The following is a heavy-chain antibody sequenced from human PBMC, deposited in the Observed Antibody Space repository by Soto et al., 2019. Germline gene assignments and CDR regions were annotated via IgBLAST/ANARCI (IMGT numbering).Heavy chain of an antibody. D-gene: IGHD2-2*01. CDR1: GVTISSVSYY. Sequence: SETLSLTSPVSGVTISSVSYYWGWIRQPPGKGLEWIGSIYYSGSAYYSPSLKSRVTMSVDTSKNQLSLKLSSVTAADTAVYYCARLHCNSPNCVPLDPWGQGTLVTVS. CDR2: IYYSGSA. V-gene: IGHV4-39*01. CDR3: ARLHCNSPNCVPLDP. J-gene: IGHJ5*02.